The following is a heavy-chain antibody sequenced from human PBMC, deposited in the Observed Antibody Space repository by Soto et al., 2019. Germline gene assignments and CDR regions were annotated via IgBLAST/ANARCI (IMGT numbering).Heavy chain of an antibody. J-gene: IGHJ6*02. CDR3: AKSKGGTANGMDV. D-gene: IGHD2-21*02. CDR2: ISWNSGTI. Sequence: PGGSLRLSCAASGFSFDEYGMHWVRQAPGKGLEWVSGISWNSGTIGYADSVKGRFSISRDNAKKSLYLQMNSLRAEDRALYYCAKSKGGTANGMDVWGQGTTVTVSS. V-gene: IGHV3-9*01. CDR1: GFSFDEYG.